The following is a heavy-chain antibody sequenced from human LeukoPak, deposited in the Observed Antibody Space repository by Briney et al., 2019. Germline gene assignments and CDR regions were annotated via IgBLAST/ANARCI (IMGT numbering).Heavy chain of an antibody. D-gene: IGHD3-22*01. V-gene: IGHV3-48*03. CDR2: ISSSGNTI. CDR3: ARDKNYYDSSGRRKVTDY. CDR1: GFTFSSYE. Sequence: GGSLRLSCAASGFTFSSYEMNWVRQAPGQGLEWVSYISSSGNTIYYADSVKGRFTISRDNAKNSLYLQMNSLRAEDTAIYYCARDKNYYDSSGRRKVTDYWGQGTLVTVSS. J-gene: IGHJ4*02.